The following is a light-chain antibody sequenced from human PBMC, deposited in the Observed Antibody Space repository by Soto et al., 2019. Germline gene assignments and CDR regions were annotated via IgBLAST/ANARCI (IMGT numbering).Light chain of an antibody. V-gene: IGKV3-20*01. CDR1: QSVGSNY. CDR3: QQYGGSVQT. J-gene: IGKJ1*01. Sequence: EILLSQSPGTLSLSPGERAILSYRASQSVGSNYLAWYQQKPGQAPRLLIYGTSSRATGIPDRFSGSGSGTDFTLTIRRLEPEDFAVYYCQQYGGSVQTFGQGTKVDI. CDR2: GTS.